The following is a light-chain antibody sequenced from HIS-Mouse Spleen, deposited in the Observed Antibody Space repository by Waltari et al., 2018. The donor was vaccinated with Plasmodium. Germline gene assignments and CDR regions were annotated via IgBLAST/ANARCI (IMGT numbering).Light chain of an antibody. CDR1: QSLVHSDGNTY. Sequence: DVVMTQSPLSLPVTLGQPASISCRSSQSLVHSDGNTYLNWFQQRPGQSPRRLIYKVSSRDSGVPDRFSGSESGTDFTLKISRVEAEDVGVYYCMQGTHWPPYTFGQGTKLEIK. CDR2: KVS. V-gene: IGKV2-30*02. CDR3: MQGTHWPPYT. J-gene: IGKJ2*01.